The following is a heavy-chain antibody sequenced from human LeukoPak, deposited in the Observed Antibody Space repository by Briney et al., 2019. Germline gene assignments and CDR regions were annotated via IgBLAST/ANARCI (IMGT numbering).Heavy chain of an antibody. CDR2: ISYDGSNK. J-gene: IGHJ4*02. CDR1: GFTFSSYG. D-gene: IGHD3-22*01. Sequence: GGSLRLSCAASGFTFSSYGMPWVRQAPGKGLEWVAVISYDGSNKYYADSVKGRFTISRDNSKNTLYLQMNSLRAEDTAVYYCASASSGYYYFDYWGQGTLVTVSS. V-gene: IGHV3-30*03. CDR3: ASASSGYYYFDY.